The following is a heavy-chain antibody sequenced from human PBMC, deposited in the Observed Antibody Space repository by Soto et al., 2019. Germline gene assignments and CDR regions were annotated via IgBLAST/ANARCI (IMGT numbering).Heavy chain of an antibody. V-gene: IGHV5-51*01. CDR1: GYSFSSNW. D-gene: IGHD3-22*01. J-gene: IGHJ4*02. Sequence: ESLKISCQGSGYSFSSNWIGWVRQRPGKGLEWMGIIYPCDSEVKYSPSFRGQVTISVDTSISTAYLQWSSLKATDTAMYYCARHLYESSGYRYFDLGGQGTLVTVSS. CDR2: IYPCDSEV. CDR3: ARHLYESSGYRYFDL.